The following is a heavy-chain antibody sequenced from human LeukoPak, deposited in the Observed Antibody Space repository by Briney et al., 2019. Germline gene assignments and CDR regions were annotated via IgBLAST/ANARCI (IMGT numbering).Heavy chain of an antibody. Sequence: ASVKVSCKASGCTFTGYYMHWVRQAPGQGLEWMGWINPNSGGTNYAQKFQGRVTMTRDTSISTAYMELSRLRSDDTAVYFCARDDDYYYGSGVTYWSQGTLVTVSS. D-gene: IGHD3-10*01. CDR1: GCTFTGYY. J-gene: IGHJ4*02. CDR2: INPNSGGT. CDR3: ARDDDYYYGSGVTY. V-gene: IGHV1-2*02.